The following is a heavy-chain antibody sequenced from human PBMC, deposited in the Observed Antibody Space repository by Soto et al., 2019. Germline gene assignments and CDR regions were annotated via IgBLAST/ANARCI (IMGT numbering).Heavy chain of an antibody. CDR1: GFTFSSYS. CDR2: ISSSSSYI. J-gene: IGHJ4*02. Sequence: PGGSLRLSCAASGFTFSSYSMNWVRQAPGNGLEWVSSISSSSSYIYYADSLKGRFTISRDNAKNSLYLQVNSLRAEDTAVYYCARAYCRGGSCYSGDLFDYWGQGTLVTVSS. CDR3: ARAYCRGGSCYSGDLFDY. V-gene: IGHV3-21*01. D-gene: IGHD2-15*01.